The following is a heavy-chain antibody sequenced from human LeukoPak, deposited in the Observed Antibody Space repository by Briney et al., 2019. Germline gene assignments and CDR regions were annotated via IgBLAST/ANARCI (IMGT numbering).Heavy chain of an antibody. J-gene: IGHJ4*02. Sequence: PGGSLRLSCAASGFTFSSYAMSWVRQAPGKGLEWVANIKQDGSEKYYVDSVKGRFTISRDNAKNSLYLQMNSLRAEDTAVYYCARDDGTGLDYWGQGTLVTVSS. CDR1: GFTFSSYA. CDR3: ARDDGTGLDY. V-gene: IGHV3-7*01. D-gene: IGHD3/OR15-3a*01. CDR2: IKQDGSEK.